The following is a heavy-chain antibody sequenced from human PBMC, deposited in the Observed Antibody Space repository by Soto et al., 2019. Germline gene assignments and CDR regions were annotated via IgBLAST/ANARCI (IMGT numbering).Heavy chain of an antibody. V-gene: IGHV4-59*08. CDR1: GGSISSYY. J-gene: IGHJ6*02. D-gene: IGHD2-2*01. CDR3: ARHAPYCSSTSHCAYGMDV. Sequence: QVQLQESGPGLVRPSETLSLTCTVSGGSISSYYWSWIRQPPGKGLEWIGYIYYSGSTHYNPSLKSRVTRSVDTSKNQFSLKLSSVTAADTAGYYCARHAPYCSSTSHCAYGMDVWGQGTTVTVSS. CDR2: IYYSGST.